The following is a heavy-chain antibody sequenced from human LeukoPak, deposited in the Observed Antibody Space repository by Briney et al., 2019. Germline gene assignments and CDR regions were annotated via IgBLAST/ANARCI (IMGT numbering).Heavy chain of an antibody. CDR2: IYPDDSNT. CDR1: GYRFKFYW. J-gene: IGHJ4*02. D-gene: IGHD3-10*01. V-gene: IGHV5-51*01. CDR3: ARGSGSFPIFDF. Sequence: GESLKISCMGSGYRFKFYWIAWVRQMPGKGLEWMGTIYPDDSNTNYSPSFQGQVTISADKSIGVDYLQWSRLRASDSAIYYCARGSGSFPIFDFWGQGTQVTVSS.